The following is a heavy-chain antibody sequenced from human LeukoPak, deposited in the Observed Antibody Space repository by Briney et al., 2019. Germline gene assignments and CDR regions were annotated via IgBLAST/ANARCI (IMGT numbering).Heavy chain of an antibody. Sequence: GGSLRVSCAASGFTFSSYAMSWVRQAPGKGLEWVSAISGSGGSTYYADSVKGRFTISRDNSKNTLYLQMNSLRAEDTAAYYCARAMREWFRDAFDIWGQGTMVTVSS. CDR2: ISGSGGST. CDR1: GFTFSSYA. J-gene: IGHJ3*02. CDR3: ARAMREWFRDAFDI. V-gene: IGHV3-23*01. D-gene: IGHD3-3*01.